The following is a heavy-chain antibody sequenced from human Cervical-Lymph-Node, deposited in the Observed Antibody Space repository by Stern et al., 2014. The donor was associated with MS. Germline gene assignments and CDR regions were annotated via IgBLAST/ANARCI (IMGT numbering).Heavy chain of an antibody. CDR2: SSWDEDK. J-gene: IGHJ2*01. D-gene: IGHD4-23*01. V-gene: IGHV2-5*02. CDR3: TRSRSYTYGAKRAWYFDL. Sequence: ESGPTLVKPTQTLTLTCTFSGFSFSTGEVGVGWIRQPPGKALEWLALSSWDEDKRYSPSLQGRLTITKDTSKSQVVLTMTNMDPVDTATYYCTRSRSYTYGAKRAWYFDLWGRGTHVTVAS. CDR1: GFSFSTGEVG.